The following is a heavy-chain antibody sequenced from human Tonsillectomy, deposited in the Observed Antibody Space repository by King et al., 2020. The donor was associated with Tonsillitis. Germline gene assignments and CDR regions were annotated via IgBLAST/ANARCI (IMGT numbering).Heavy chain of an antibody. Sequence: VQLVESGSELKKPGASVKVSCKASGYTFTSYAMNWVRQAPGQGLEWMGWINTNTGNPTYAQVFTGRFVFSLDTSVSTAYLQISSLKAEDTAVYYCARDYDGPSIAAAGTNWFDPWGQGTLVTVSS. CDR2: INTNTGNP. V-gene: IGHV7-4-1*02. D-gene: IGHD6-13*01. CDR1: GYTFTSYA. J-gene: IGHJ5*02. CDR3: ARDYDGPSIAAAGTNWFDP.